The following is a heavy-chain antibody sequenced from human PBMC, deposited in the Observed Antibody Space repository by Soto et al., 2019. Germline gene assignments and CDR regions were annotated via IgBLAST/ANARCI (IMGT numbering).Heavy chain of an antibody. V-gene: IGHV3-23*01. CDR3: AKDQQLVDNYYYYGMDV. Sequence: GGSLRLSCAASGFTFSSYAMIWVRQAPGKGLEWVSAISGSGGSTYYADSVKGRFTISRDNSKNTLYLQMNSLRAEDTAVYYCAKDQQLVDNYYYYGMDVWGQGTTVTVSS. CDR2: ISGSGGST. D-gene: IGHD6-6*01. CDR1: GFTFSSYA. J-gene: IGHJ6*02.